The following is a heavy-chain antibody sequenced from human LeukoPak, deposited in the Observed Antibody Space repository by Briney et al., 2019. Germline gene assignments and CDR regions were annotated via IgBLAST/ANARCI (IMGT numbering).Heavy chain of an antibody. Sequence: GGSLRLSCAASGFTFSDYYMSWIHQAPGKGLEWVSYISSSSYTNYADSVKGRFTISRDNAKNSLYLQMNSLRAEDTAVYYCARLDSGRDYFDYWGQGTLVTVSS. J-gene: IGHJ4*02. CDR1: GFTFSDYY. V-gene: IGHV3-11*06. CDR3: ARLDSGRDYFDY. CDR2: ISSSSYT. D-gene: IGHD6-25*01.